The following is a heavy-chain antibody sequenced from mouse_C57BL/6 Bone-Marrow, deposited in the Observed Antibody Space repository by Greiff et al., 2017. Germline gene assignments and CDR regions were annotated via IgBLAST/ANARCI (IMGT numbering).Heavy chain of an antibody. J-gene: IGHJ3*01. CDR1: GFTFSSYA. CDR2: ISDGGSYT. D-gene: IGHD2-5*01. Sequence: DVKLVESGGGLVKPGGSLKLSCAASGFTFSSYAMSWVRQTPEKRLEWVATISDGGSYTYYPDNVKGRFTISRDNAKNNLYLQMSHLKSEDTAMYYCARVNSNLAWFAYWGQGTLVTVSA. V-gene: IGHV5-4*03. CDR3: ARVNSNLAWFAY.